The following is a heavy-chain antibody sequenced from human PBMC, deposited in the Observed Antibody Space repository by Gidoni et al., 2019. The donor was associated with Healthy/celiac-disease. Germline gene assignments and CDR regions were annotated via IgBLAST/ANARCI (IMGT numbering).Heavy chain of an antibody. CDR1: GFPFSHAW. J-gene: IGHJ4*02. Sequence: EVQLVESGGGLVKPGGSLRLSCAASGFPFSHAWMSWVRQAPGKGLEWVGRIKSKTDGGTTDYAAPVKGRFTISRDDSKNTLYLQMNSLKTEDTAVYYCTTDYSSSWYAPFDYWGQGTLVTVSS. V-gene: IGHV3-15*01. D-gene: IGHD6-13*01. CDR2: IKSKTDGGTT. CDR3: TTDYSSSWYAPFDY.